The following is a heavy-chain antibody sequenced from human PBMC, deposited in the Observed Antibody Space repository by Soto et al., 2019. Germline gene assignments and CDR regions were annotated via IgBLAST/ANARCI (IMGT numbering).Heavy chain of an antibody. J-gene: IGHJ6*02. V-gene: IGHV4-59*01. CDR3: ARDWIAARREGYYYYGMDV. Sequence: PSETLSLTCTVSGGSISSYYWSWIRQPPGKGLEWIGYLYYSGSTNYNSSLKSRVTISVDTSKNQFSLKLSSVTAADTAVYYCARDWIAARREGYYYYGMDVWGQGTTVTVS. CDR2: LYYSGST. CDR1: GGSISSYY. D-gene: IGHD6-6*01.